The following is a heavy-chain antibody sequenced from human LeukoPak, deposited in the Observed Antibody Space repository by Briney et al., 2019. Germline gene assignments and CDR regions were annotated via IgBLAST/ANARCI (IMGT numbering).Heavy chain of an antibody. CDR1: GGSISSYY. CDR2: IYYSGST. Sequence: SETLSLTCTVSGGSISSYYWSWIRQPPGKGLEWIGYIYYSGSTNYNPSLKSRVTISVDTSKNQFSLRLTSVTAADTAVYYCARDRNWFDPWGQGTLVTVSS. CDR3: ARDRNWFDP. J-gene: IGHJ5*02. V-gene: IGHV4-59*12.